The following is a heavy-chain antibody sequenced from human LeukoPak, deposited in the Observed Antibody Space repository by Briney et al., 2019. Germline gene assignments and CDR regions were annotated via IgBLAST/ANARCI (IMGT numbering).Heavy chain of an antibody. V-gene: IGHV3-30*02. CDR3: AKDGGLHLYYYYNYMDI. Sequence: GGSLRLSCAASGFTFNNYGMHGVRQAPGKGREWGAFIRYDGSYEYYADSVKGPFTISRDNSKTTLYLQMNSLRSEDTAVYYCAKDGGLHLYYYYNYMDIWGKGTTVTVSS. CDR1: GFTFNNYG. D-gene: IGHD5-24*01. J-gene: IGHJ6*03. CDR2: IRYDGSYE.